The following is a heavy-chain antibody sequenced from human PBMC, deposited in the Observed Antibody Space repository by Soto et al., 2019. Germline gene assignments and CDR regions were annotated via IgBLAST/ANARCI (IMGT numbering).Heavy chain of an antibody. CDR3: ARRAAIAAISYFDD. CDR2: IYYSGST. V-gene: IGHV4-39*01. CDR1: GGSISSSSYY. D-gene: IGHD6-6*01. J-gene: IGHJ4*02. Sequence: SETLSLTCTVSGGSISSSSYYWGWIRQPPGKGLEWIGSIYYSGSTYYNPSLKSRVTISVDTSKNQFSLKLSSVTAADTAVYYCARRAAIAAISYFDDWGQGTLVTVSS.